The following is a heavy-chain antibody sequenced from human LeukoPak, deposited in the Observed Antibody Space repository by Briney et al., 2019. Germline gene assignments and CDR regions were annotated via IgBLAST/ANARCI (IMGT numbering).Heavy chain of an antibody. CDR2: ISFDGSKE. V-gene: IGHV3-30*04. CDR3: ARDPPSARYSSNWAANMFDP. D-gene: IGHD6-13*01. CDR1: GFTFSSYA. J-gene: IGHJ5*02. Sequence: PGGSLRLSCAASGFTFSSYAMHWVRRAPGQRLEWVALISFDGSKEFLADSVKGRFSISRDNAKNTLYLQINGLRPDDTAVYYCARDPPSARYSSNWAANMFDPCGQGTLVTVSS.